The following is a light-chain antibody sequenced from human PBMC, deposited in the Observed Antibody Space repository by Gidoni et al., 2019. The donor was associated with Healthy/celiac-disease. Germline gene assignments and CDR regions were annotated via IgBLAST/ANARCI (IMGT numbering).Light chain of an antibody. CDR2: CAS. J-gene: IGKJ2*01. CDR3: QQYYSTPYT. CDR1: QSVLYSSNNKNY. Sequence: DIVMTQSPDSLAVFLGEKGNINCKSGQSVLYSSNNKNYLAWYQQKPGHPPKLLIYCASTRESGVPDRFSGSGSGTDFTLTISSLQAEDVAVYYCQQYYSTPYTFGQGTKLEIK. V-gene: IGKV4-1*01.